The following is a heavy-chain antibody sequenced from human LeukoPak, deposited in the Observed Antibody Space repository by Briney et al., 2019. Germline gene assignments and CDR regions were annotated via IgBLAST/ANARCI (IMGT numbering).Heavy chain of an antibody. CDR3: ARDRSNSDY. Sequence: ASVKVSCKASGYTFTNYGISWVRQAPGQGLEWMGWVTTSKGKTNYAQKFEGRVTMTRDTSTSTAYMELGSLTSDDTAVYYCARDRSNSDYWGQGTLVTVSA. J-gene: IGHJ4*02. D-gene: IGHD4-11*01. CDR1: GYTFTNYG. V-gene: IGHV1-18*01. CDR2: VTTSKGKT.